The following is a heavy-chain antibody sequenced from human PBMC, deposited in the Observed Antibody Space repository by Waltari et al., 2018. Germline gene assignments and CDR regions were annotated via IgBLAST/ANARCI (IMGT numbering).Heavy chain of an antibody. Sequence: QVHLVQSGAEVKKPGASVKVPCRASGYTFVAFYMYWVRLVPGQGLEWMGRIDPNIGDTTYPQKFQGRITMTRDTSISTAFMELSGLRSDDTAIYYCVKVAKGSHTYYSFDNWGQGTLVTVSS. CDR2: IDPNIGDT. D-gene: IGHD3-22*01. CDR1: GYTFVAFY. J-gene: IGHJ4*02. CDR3: VKVAKGSHTYYSFDN. V-gene: IGHV1-2*02.